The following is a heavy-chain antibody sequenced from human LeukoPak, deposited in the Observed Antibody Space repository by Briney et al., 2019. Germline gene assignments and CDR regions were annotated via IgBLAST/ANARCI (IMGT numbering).Heavy chain of an antibody. V-gene: IGHV1-69*06. Sequence: SAKVSCKASGGTFSSYAISWVRQAPGQGLEWMGGIIPIFGTANYAQKFQGRVTITADKSTSTAYMELSSLRSEDTAVYYCARGLIGGSGSFDAFDIWGQGTMVTVSS. CDR3: ARGLIGGSGSFDAFDI. D-gene: IGHD3-10*01. CDR2: IIPIFGTA. CDR1: GGTFSSYA. J-gene: IGHJ3*02.